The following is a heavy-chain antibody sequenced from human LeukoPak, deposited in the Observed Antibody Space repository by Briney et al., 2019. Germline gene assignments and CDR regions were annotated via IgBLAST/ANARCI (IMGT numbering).Heavy chain of an antibody. V-gene: IGHV4-31*03. CDR2: IYYSDT. D-gene: IGHD3-9*01. J-gene: IGHJ4*02. CDR1: GASVSSGGYY. CDR3: ARGVLTGYYGDSDY. Sequence: SETLSLTCTVSGASVSSGGYYWSWIRQHPGKGLEWIGYIYYSDTYDNPSLKSRVTISVDTSKNQFSLNLSSVTAADTAVYYCARGVLTGYYGDSDYWGQGTLVTVSS.